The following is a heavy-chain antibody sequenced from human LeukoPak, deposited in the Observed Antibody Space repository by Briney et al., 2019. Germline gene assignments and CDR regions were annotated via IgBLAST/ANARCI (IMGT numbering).Heavy chain of an antibody. CDR1: GYTFTGYY. V-gene: IGHV1-2*02. J-gene: IGHJ3*02. D-gene: IGHD2-2*01. CDR2: INPNSGGT. Sequence: ASVKVSCKASGYTFTGYYMHWVRQAPGQGLEWMRWINPNSGGTNYAQKFQGRATMTRDTAISTAYMELSRLRSDDTAVYYCARYVYCSSPSCYVKNAFDIWGQGTMVTVSS. CDR3: ARYVYCSSPSCYVKNAFDI.